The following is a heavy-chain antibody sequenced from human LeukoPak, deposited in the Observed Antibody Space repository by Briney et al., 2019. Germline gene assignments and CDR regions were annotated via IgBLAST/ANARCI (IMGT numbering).Heavy chain of an antibody. V-gene: IGHV4-39*07. D-gene: IGHD3-10*01. J-gene: IGHJ5*02. Sequence: SETLSLTCAVSGGSISSNSYYWGWIRQPPGKGLEWIGNIFCSGSTYYSPSLRSRVTISLDTSRNQFSLKLSSVTAADTAVYYCARRITMVRGVIANWFDPWGQGTLVTVSS. CDR2: IFCSGST. CDR3: ARRITMVRGVIANWFDP. CDR1: GGSISSNSYY.